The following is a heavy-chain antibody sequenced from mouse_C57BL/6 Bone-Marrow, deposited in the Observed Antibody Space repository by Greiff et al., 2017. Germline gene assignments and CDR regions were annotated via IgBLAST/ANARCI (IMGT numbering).Heavy chain of an antibody. J-gene: IGHJ2*01. V-gene: IGHV1-47*01. D-gene: IGHD1-1*01. Sequence: VQLVESGAELVKPGASVKLSCTASGFTFTDYHMHWVKQSHEKGLEWIGTIHPYNGAIEYAEKFKGKATLTVETSSNTFYLELSRLTSDDSAVYYCARRITPYYAVDYWGQGTTLTVSS. CDR3: ARRITPYYAVDY. CDR1: GFTFTDYH. CDR2: IHPYNGAI.